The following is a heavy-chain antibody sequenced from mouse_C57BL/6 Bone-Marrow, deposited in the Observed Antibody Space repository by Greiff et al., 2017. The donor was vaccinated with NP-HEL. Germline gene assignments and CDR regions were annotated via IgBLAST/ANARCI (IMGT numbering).Heavy chain of an antibody. D-gene: IGHD1-1*01. J-gene: IGHJ1*03. CDR1: GYTFTSYW. CDR2: IDPSDSYT. Sequence: QVQLQQPGAELVMPGASVKLSCKASGYTFTSYWMHWVKQRPGQGLEWIGEIDPSDSYTNYNQKFKGKSTLTVDKSSSTAYMQLSSLTSEDSAVYYCARDIDGSSLYWYFDVWGTGTTVTVSS. CDR3: ARDIDGSSLYWYFDV. V-gene: IGHV1-69*01.